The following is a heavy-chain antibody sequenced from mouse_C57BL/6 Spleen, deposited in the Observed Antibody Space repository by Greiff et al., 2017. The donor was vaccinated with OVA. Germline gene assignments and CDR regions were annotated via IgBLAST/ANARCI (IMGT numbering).Heavy chain of an antibody. CDR2: IDPSDSYT. CDR1: GYTFTSYW. V-gene: IGHV1-50*01. D-gene: IGHD3-3*01. CDR3: ARRGTDYYAMDY. J-gene: IGHJ4*01. Sequence: QVQLQQSGAELVKPGASVKLSCKASGYTFTSYWMQWVKQRPGQGLEWIGEIDPSDSYTNYNQKFKGKATLTVDTSSSTAYMQLSSLTSEDSAVYYCARRGTDYYAMDYWGQGTSVTVSS.